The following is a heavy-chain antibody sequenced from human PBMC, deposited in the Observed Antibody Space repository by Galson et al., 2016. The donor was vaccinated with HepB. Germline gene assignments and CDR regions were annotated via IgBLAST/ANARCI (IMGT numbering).Heavy chain of an antibody. J-gene: IGHJ4*02. Sequence: ETLSLTCTVSRASIRNYYWSWIRQAPGKGLEWIGYIFYSGSTNYNPSLKSRVTMSLDTSKNQFSLKLSSVTAADTAVYYCARVGRRDSYDETLDYWGQGTLVSVSS. CDR1: RASIRNYY. V-gene: IGHV4-59*01. D-gene: IGHD5-18*01. CDR3: ARVGRRDSYDETLDY. CDR2: IFYSGST.